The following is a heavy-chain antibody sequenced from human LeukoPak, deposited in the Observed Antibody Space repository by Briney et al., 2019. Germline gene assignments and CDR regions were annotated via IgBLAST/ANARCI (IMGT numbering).Heavy chain of an antibody. CDR1: GFTFSGSA. D-gene: IGHD3-22*01. CDR2: IRSKANNYAT. CDR3: TRVYYDSSGYPLLEDY. V-gene: IGHV3-73*01. Sequence: GGSLKLSCAASGFTFSGSAMHWVRQASGKGLEWVGRIRSKANNYATAYAASVKGRFTISRDDSKNTAYLQMNSLKTEDTAVYYCTRVYYDSSGYPLLEDYWGQGTLVTVSP. J-gene: IGHJ4*02.